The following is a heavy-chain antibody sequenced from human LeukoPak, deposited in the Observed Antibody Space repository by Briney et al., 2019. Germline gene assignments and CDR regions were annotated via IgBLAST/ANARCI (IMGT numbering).Heavy chain of an antibody. CDR3: AKDQGEIYHYYGSGTSY. D-gene: IGHD3-10*01. CDR2: ISGSGGST. V-gene: IGHV3-23*01. J-gene: IGHJ4*02. Sequence: GGSLRLSCAASGFTVSSYWMHWVRQAPGKGLEWVSAISGSGGSTYYADSVKGRFTISRDNSKNTLYLQMNSLRAEDTAVYYCAKDQGEIYHYYGSGTSYWGQGTLVTVSS. CDR1: GFTVSSYW.